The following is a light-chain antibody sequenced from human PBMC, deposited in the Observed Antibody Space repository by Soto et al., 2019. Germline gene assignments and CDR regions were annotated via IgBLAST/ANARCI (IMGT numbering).Light chain of an antibody. CDR2: DTS. V-gene: IGKV3-11*01. Sequence: EVVLTQSPATLSLSPGGRATLSCKASEDVDIYLAWYQQRPGQAPRLLIYDTSKRATGIPARFTGTGSGTDFTLTISSLEPEDFAVYYCQQRFSWPPWTFGQGTKVEIK. CDR3: QQRFSWPPWT. CDR1: EDVDIY. J-gene: IGKJ1*01.